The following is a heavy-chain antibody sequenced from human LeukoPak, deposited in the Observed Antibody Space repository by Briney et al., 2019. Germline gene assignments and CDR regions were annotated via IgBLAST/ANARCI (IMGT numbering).Heavy chain of an antibody. J-gene: IGHJ6*03. CDR2: IYYSGST. V-gene: IGHV4-59*01. CDR1: GGSISSYY. Sequence: SETLSLTCTVSGGSISSYYWSWIRQPPGKGLEWIGYIYYSGSTNYNPSLKSRVTISVDTSKNKFYLKLSSLTAADTAVYYCARANDYYYYYMDVWGKGTTVTVSS. CDR3: ARANDYYYYYMDV.